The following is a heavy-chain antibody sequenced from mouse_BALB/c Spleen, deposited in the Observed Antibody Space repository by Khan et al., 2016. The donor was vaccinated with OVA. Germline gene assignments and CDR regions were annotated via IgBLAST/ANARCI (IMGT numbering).Heavy chain of an antibody. CDR2: INTYTGEP. CDR1: GYIFTNYG. J-gene: IGHJ3*01. CDR3: ARGAFDYGRGKNAWLAY. Sequence: QVQLKQSGPELKKPGETVKISCKASGYIFTNYGMNWVKQAPGQGLKWMGWINTYTGEPTYADDLMGRFAFSLETSASTAYLQINNLKNEDTATYFCARGAFDYGRGKNAWLAYWGQGTLVTVSA. V-gene: IGHV9-3-1*01. D-gene: IGHD1-1*01.